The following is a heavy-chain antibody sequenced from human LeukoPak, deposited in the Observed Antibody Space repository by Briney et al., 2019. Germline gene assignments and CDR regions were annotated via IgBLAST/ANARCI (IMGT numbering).Heavy chain of an antibody. CDR1: GYTFTGYY. CDR3: ARDLYDILTGYSGRGSY. Sequence: ASVKVSCKASGYTFTGYYMHWVRQAPGQGLEGMGWINPNSGGTNYAQKFQGRVTMTKDTSISTAYNELSMLSSGDTAVYHCARDLYDILTGYSGRGSYWGQGTLVTVSS. D-gene: IGHD3-9*01. J-gene: IGHJ4*02. V-gene: IGHV1-2*02. CDR2: INPNSGGT.